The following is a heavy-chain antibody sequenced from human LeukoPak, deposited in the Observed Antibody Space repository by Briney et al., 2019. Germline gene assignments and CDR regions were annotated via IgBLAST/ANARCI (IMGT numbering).Heavy chain of an antibody. Sequence: SETLSLTCTVSGGSISSYYWSWIRQPPGKGLEWIGYIYYSGSTNYNPSLKSRVTISVDTSKNQFSLRLSSVTAADTAVYYCARDYVVGVVRYFDYWGQGTLVTVSS. V-gene: IGHV4-59*01. CDR2: IYYSGST. D-gene: IGHD1-26*01. CDR3: ARDYVVGVVRYFDY. CDR1: GGSISSYY. J-gene: IGHJ4*02.